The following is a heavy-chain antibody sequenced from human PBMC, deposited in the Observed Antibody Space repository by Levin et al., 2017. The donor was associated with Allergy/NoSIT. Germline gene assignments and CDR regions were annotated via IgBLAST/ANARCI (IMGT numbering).Heavy chain of an antibody. V-gene: IGHV4-30-4*01. J-gene: IGHJ6*02. CDR2: FYYTGST. D-gene: IGHD1-26*01. CDR3: ARGRGSSSYFVFDV. CDR1: GASVSSGDFY. Sequence: SETLSLTCTVSGASVSSGDFYWTWIRQPPGKGLEWIGYFYYTGSTYYKPSLKTRVTISSDTSKNQFSLNLRSVTAADSAVYYGARGRGSSSYFVFDVWGLGTTVTVSS.